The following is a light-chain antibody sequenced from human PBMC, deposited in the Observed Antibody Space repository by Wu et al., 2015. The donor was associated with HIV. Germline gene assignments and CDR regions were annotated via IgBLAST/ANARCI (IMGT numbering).Light chain of an antibody. Sequence: EIVLTQSPGTLSLSPGETATLSCGASQRIRSSFLAWYQQRPGQVPSLLIYGVSNRAPGVPDRFSGSGSGTDFTLTISRLEPEDSAVYYCQQWHASVTFGQGTKVEI. V-gene: IGKV3-20*01. J-gene: IGKJ1*01. CDR2: GVS. CDR1: QRIRSSF. CDR3: QQWHASVT.